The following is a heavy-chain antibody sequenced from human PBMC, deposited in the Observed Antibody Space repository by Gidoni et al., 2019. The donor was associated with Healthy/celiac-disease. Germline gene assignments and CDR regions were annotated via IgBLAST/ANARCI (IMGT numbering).Heavy chain of an antibody. CDR1: ASSISSSSYY. V-gene: IGHV4-39*01. CDR3: ARLRGYSGYDLGVHDY. D-gene: IGHD5-12*01. CDR2: IYYSGRT. J-gene: IGHJ4*02. Sequence: QLPLQESGPGLVKPSDTLSLPCTVSASSISSSSYYGGWIRHPPGKGMEWIGSIYYSGRTYYNQSIKSRVTIFVDTAKNQFSRKLSSVTAADTAVYYCARLRGYSGYDLGVHDYWGQGTLVTVSS.